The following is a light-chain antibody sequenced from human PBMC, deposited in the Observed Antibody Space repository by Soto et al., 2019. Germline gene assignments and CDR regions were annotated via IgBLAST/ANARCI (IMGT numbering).Light chain of an antibody. J-gene: IGLJ1*01. CDR1: SSDGGGYNY. Sequence: QSVLTQPASVSGSAGQSITISCTGTSSDGGGYNYVSWYQQHPGTAPKLMIYEVSNRPSGVSNRFSGSKSDNTASLTISGLQAEDEADYYCSSYTGSSTIFGTGTKVTVL. CDR2: EVS. CDR3: SSYTGSSTI. V-gene: IGLV2-14*01.